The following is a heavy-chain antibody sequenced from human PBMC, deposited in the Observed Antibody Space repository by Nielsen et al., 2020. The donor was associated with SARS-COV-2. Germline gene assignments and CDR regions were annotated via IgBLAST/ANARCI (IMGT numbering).Heavy chain of an antibody. CDR3: ARTPGAYFDY. V-gene: IGHV3-48*01. D-gene: IGHD1-26*01. CDR2: ISKSYTPI. CDR1: GFSFSSYG. J-gene: IGHJ4*02. Sequence: GGSLRLSCTASGFSFSSYGMNWVRQAPGKGLEWVSYISKSYTPIDYADSVKGRFTISRDNARNSLYLQMNSLRAEDTAVYYCARTPGAYFDYWGQGTLVTVSS.